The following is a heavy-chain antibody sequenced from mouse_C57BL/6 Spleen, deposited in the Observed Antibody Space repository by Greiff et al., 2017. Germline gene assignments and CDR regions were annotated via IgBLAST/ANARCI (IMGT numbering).Heavy chain of an antibody. CDR1: GFNIKDDY. V-gene: IGHV14-4*01. Sequence: VQLQQSGAELVRPGASVKLSCTASGFNIKDDYMHWVKQRPEQGLEWIGWIDPENGDTESASKFQGKATITAATSSNTAYLQLSSLTSEDTAVYYCTTGGSSGYAMDYWGQGTSVTVSS. CDR2: IDPENGDT. CDR3: TTGGSSGYAMDY. J-gene: IGHJ4*01. D-gene: IGHD3-2*02.